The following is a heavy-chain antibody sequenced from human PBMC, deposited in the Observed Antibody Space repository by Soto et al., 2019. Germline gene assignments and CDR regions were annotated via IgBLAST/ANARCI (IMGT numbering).Heavy chain of an antibody. CDR2: ITPRSGEV. V-gene: IGHV1-2*02. J-gene: IGHJ4*02. D-gene: IGHD1-26*01. Sequence: QVHLVQSGAEVKRPGDSVKVSCQASGYTFTDYHIHWVRQAPGQGLEWMGRITPRSGEVYYSPKFQGRVTLTRDTSISTAYMELTTLKFDDSAVYYCARVPILGPTGDFDYWVQGTLATVSS. CDR1: GYTFTDYH. CDR3: ARVPILGPTGDFDY.